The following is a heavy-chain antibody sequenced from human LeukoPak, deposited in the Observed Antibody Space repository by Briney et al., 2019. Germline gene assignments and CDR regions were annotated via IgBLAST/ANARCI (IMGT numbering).Heavy chain of an antibody. CDR2: IDYSGTT. D-gene: IGHD2-15*01. CDR3: ARAYCSGVTCYHSRGWFDP. Sequence: NPSETLSLTCTVSGGSISTSTYWGWIRQPPGKGPEWVGNIDYSGTTYYNPSLKSRVTISVDTSKNQFSLKLSSVTAADTAVYYCARAYCSGVTCYHSRGWFDPWGQGTLVTVSS. J-gene: IGHJ5*02. CDR1: GGSISTSTY. V-gene: IGHV4-39*07.